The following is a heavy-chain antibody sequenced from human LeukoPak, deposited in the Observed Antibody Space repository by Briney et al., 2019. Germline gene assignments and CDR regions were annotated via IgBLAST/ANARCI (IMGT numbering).Heavy chain of an antibody. D-gene: IGHD4-17*01. CDR2: ISDSGVTT. CDR3: AKDPSTFLTTGWYFDL. J-gene: IGHJ2*01. Sequence: GGTLRLSCAASGFIFRNFGMTWVRQVPGKGLEWVSTISDSGVTTHYADSVKGRFTISRDNSKSTLYLQMSSLRAVDTAIYYCAKDPSTFLTTGWYFDLWGRGTLATVSS. CDR1: GFIFRNFG. V-gene: IGHV3-23*01.